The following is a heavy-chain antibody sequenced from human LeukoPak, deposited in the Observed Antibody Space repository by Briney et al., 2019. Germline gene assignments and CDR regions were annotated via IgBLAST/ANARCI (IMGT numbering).Heavy chain of an antibody. J-gene: IGHJ3*02. CDR3: ARVEVMGATAFDI. CDR2: IKQDGTEK. Sequence: GGSLRLSCVASGFTFSNYWMTWVRQAPGKGLEWVANIKQDGTEKYYADSVKGRFTISRDNAKNSLYLQMNSLRAEDTAVYYCARVEVMGATAFDIWGQGTMVTVSS. V-gene: IGHV3-7*01. CDR1: GFTFSNYW. D-gene: IGHD1-26*01.